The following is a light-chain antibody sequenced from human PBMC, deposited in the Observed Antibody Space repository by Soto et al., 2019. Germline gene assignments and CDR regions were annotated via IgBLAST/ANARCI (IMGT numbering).Light chain of an antibody. CDR2: FGS. CDR3: MQALQTPPWT. V-gene: IGKV2-28*01. CDR1: QSLLHSNGYNY. Sequence: DIVMTQSPLSLPVTPGEPASISCRSSQSLLHSNGYNYLDWYLQKPGQSPQLLIYFGSNRASGVHDSFSGSGSGTDFTLKISRVEAEDVGVYYCMQALQTPPWTFGQGTKVEI. J-gene: IGKJ1*01.